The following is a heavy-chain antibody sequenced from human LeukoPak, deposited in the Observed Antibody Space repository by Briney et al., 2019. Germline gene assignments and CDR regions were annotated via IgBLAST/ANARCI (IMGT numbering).Heavy chain of an antibody. V-gene: IGHV3-74*01. Sequence: PGGSLTLSCGASGFSFSSYWMHWVRQAPGKGLMWVSRVNNDGSSTTYADSVEGRFTISRDNARNTLYLQMNSLRAEDTAVYYCARSSYPYYFDYWGQGTLVTVSS. CDR2: VNNDGSST. J-gene: IGHJ4*02. CDR3: ARSSYPYYFDY. D-gene: IGHD6-19*01. CDR1: GFSFSSYW.